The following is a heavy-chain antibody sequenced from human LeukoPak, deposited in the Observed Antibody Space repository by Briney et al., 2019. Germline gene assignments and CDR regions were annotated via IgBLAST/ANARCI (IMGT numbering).Heavy chain of an antibody. J-gene: IGHJ4*02. D-gene: IGHD3-9*01. CDR3: AKEPLLRYFDWLPTFLDY. V-gene: IGHV3-23*01. CDR2: ISGSGGST. CDR1: GFTFSSYA. Sequence: GGSLRLSCAASGFTFSSYAMSWVRQAPGKGLEWVSAISGSGGSTYYADSVKGRFTISRDNSKNTLYLQMNSLRAEDTAVYYCAKEPLLRYFDWLPTFLDYWGQGTLVTVSS.